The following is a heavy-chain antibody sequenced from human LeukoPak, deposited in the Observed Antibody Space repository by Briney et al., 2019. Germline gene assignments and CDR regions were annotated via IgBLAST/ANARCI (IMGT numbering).Heavy chain of an antibody. Sequence: SETLSLTCAVSGDSISSGGYSWSWIRQPPGKGLEWIGYIYHSGSTYYNPSLKSRVTISVDRSKNQFSLKLSSVTAADTAVYYCARVSDILNAFDIWGQGTMVTVSS. CDR3: ARVSDILNAFDI. CDR1: GDSISSGGYS. J-gene: IGHJ3*02. D-gene: IGHD3-9*01. CDR2: IYHSGST. V-gene: IGHV4-30-2*01.